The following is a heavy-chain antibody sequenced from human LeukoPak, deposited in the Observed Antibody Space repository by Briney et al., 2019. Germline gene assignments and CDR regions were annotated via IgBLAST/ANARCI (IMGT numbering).Heavy chain of an antibody. D-gene: IGHD3-3*01. CDR3: ARDTPYYDFWSGYYTGYYYYGMDV. Sequence: GGSLRLSCAASGFTFSSYSTNWVRQAPGKGLEWVSSISSSSSYIYYADSVKGRFTISRDNAKNSLYLQMNSLRAEDTAVYYCARDTPYYDFWSGYYTGYYYYGMDVWGQGTTVTVSS. V-gene: IGHV3-21*01. J-gene: IGHJ6*02. CDR1: GFTFSSYS. CDR2: ISSSSSYI.